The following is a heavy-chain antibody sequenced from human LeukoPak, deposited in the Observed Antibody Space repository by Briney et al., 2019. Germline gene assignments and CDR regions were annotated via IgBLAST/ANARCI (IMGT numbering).Heavy chain of an antibody. Sequence: ASVKVSCKASGYTFTGYYMHWVRQAPGQGLEWMGWINPNSGGTNYAQKFQGRVTMTRDTSISTAYMELSRLTSDDTAVYYCARDLRLTSGSSGFDPWGREPWSPSPQ. CDR2: INPNSGGT. V-gene: IGHV1-2*02. CDR3: ARDLRLTSGSSGFDP. CDR1: GYTFTGYY. J-gene: IGHJ5*02. D-gene: IGHD1-26*01.